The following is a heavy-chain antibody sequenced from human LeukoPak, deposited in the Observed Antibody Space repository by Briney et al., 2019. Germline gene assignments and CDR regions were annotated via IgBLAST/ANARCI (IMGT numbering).Heavy chain of an antibody. CDR3: ARDAGHQLSRRNYYAMDV. CDR2: IYYGGST. J-gene: IGHJ6*02. Sequence: PSETLSLTCTVSNGSISSYYWSWIRQPPGKGLEWIGSIYYGGSTYYNSSLKSRVTISVDISKNQFSLKVSSVTAADTAVYFCARDAGHQLSRRNYYAMDVWGQGTTVTVSS. CDR1: NGSISSYY. V-gene: IGHV4-59*12. D-gene: IGHD2-2*01.